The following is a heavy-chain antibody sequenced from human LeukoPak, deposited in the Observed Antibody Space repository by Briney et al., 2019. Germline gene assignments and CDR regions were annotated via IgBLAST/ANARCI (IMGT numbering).Heavy chain of an antibody. CDR2: ISSSSSYI. Sequence: GSLRLSCAASGFTFSSYSMNWVRQAPGKGLEWVSSISSSSSYIYYADSVKGRFTISRDNAKNSLYLQMNSLRAEDTAVYYCARDCSGGSCFNFDYWGQGTLVTVSS. J-gene: IGHJ4*02. CDR1: GFTFSSYS. CDR3: ARDCSGGSCFNFDY. D-gene: IGHD2-15*01. V-gene: IGHV3-21*01.